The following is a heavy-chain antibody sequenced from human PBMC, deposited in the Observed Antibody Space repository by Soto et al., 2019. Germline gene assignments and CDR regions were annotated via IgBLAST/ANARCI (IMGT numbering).Heavy chain of an antibody. D-gene: IGHD3-9*01. CDR2: INHSGST. CDR3: ARRSTHYDILTGYEDY. CDR1: GGSFSGYY. Sequence: SETLSLTCAVYGGSFSGYYWSWIRQPPGKGLEWIGEINHSGSTNYNPSLKSRVTISVDTSKNQFSLKLSSVTAADTAVYYCARRSTHYDILTGYEDYWGQGTLVTVSS. V-gene: IGHV4-34*01. J-gene: IGHJ4*02.